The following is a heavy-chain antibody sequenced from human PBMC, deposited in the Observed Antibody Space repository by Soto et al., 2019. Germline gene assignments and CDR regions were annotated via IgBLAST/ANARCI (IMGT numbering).Heavy chain of an antibody. CDR2: IDPNSGVT. Sequence: ASVKVSCKTSGYTFTTYYLHWVRQAPGQGLEWMGWIDPNSGVTKYAQKFQGRVTVTRDTSISTTYMELSSLTSDDTAVYYCAKDNFKFDSWGQGTLVTVSS. CDR1: GYTFTTYY. V-gene: IGHV1-2*02. D-gene: IGHD1-20*01. CDR3: AKDNFKFDS. J-gene: IGHJ4*02.